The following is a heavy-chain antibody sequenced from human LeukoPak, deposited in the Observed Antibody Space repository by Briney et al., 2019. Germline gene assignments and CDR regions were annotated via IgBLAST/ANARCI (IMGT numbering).Heavy chain of an antibody. CDR2: IHYSGST. CDR3: ARFSPDIVVVPAAKGFDP. Sequence: SETLSLTCTVSGGSISSSSYYWGWIRQPPGKGLEWIGSIHYSGSTYYNPSLKSRVTISVDTSKNQFSLKPSSVTAADTAVYYCARFSPDIVVVPAAKGFDPWGQGTLVTVSS. J-gene: IGHJ5*02. D-gene: IGHD2-2*01. V-gene: IGHV4-39*01. CDR1: GGSISSSSYY.